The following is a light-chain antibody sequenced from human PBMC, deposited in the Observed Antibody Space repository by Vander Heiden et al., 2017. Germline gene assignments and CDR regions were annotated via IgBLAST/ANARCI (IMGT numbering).Light chain of an antibody. CDR2: DAS. V-gene: IGKV1-33*01. Sequence: DIQMTQSPSSLSASVGDRVTITCQASQDISNYLNWYQQKPGKAPKLLIYDASNLETGDPSRFSGSGSGTDFTFTISSLQPEDIATNYCQQYDNRPSLTFGGGTKVEIK. CDR3: QQYDNRPSLT. CDR1: QDISNY. J-gene: IGKJ4*01.